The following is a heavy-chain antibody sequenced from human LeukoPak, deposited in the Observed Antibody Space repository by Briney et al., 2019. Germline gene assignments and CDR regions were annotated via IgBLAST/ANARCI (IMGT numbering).Heavy chain of an antibody. CDR2: IYYSGST. J-gene: IGHJ4*02. D-gene: IGHD5-18*01. V-gene: IGHV4-59*01. CDR3: ARWGDGYIDY. Sequence: SGTLSLTCTVSGGSISSYYWSWIRQPPGKGLEWIGYIYYSGSTNYNPSLKSRVTISVDTSKNQFSLKLSSVTAADTAVYYCARWGDGYIDYWGQGTLVTVSS. CDR1: GGSISSYY.